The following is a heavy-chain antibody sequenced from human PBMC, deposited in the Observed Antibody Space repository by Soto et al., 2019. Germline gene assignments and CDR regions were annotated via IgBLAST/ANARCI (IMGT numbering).Heavy chain of an antibody. J-gene: IGHJ4*02. D-gene: IGHD4-17*01. CDR2: IKSKTDGGTT. V-gene: IGHV3-15*01. Sequence: PGGSLRLSCAASGFTFSNAWMSWVRQAPGKGLEWVGRIKSKTDGGTTDYAAPVKGRFTISRDDSKNTLYLQMNSLKTEDTAVYYCTTKPTTVTTKLVDYWGQGTLVTVSS. CDR3: TTKPTTVTTKLVDY. CDR1: GFTFSNAW.